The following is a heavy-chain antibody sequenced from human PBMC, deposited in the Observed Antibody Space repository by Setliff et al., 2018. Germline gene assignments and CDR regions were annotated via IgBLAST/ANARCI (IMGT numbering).Heavy chain of an antibody. CDR1: GASINSHY. V-gene: IGHV4-4*07. J-gene: IGHJ4*02. CDR3: ARLSCSSNSCPFDY. CDR2: IYTTWST. D-gene: IGHD2-2*01. Sequence: PSETLSLTCTVSGASINSHYWSWIRQPPGKGLEWIGRIYTTWSTNYNPSLRSRVSISLDTSKSQFFLKVISVTAADTAVYYCARLSCSSNSCPFDYWVQGTLVTAPQ.